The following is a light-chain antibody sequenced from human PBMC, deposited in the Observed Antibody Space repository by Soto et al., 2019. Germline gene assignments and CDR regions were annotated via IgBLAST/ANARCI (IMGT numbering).Light chain of an antibody. CDR3: QHYNSYSEA. Sequence: EIVMTQSPATLSVSPGERATLSCRASQSVSSTYLAWYQQKPGQAPRLLIYGASDRATGIPDRFSGGGAGTDFTLTISSLQPDDFATYYCQHYNSYSEAFGQGTKVDIK. CDR1: QSVSSTY. V-gene: IGKV3D-15*01. J-gene: IGKJ1*01. CDR2: GAS.